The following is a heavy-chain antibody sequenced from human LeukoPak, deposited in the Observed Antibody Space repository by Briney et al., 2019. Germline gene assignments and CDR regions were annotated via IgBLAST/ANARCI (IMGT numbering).Heavy chain of an antibody. CDR2: INHSGST. D-gene: IGHD1-26*01. CDR3: ARRGEVGASLDY. V-gene: IGHV4-34*01. CDR1: GGSFSGYY. Sequence: SETLSLTCAVYGGSFSGYYWSWIRQPPGKGLEWIGEINHSGSTSYNPSLKSRVTISVDTSKNQFSLKLSSVTAADTAVYYCARRGEVGASLDYWGQGTLVTVSS. J-gene: IGHJ4*02.